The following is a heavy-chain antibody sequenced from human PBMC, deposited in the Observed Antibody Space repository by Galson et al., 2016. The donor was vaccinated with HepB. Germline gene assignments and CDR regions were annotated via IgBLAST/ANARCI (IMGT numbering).Heavy chain of an antibody. CDR2: ISSDGSHK. J-gene: IGHJ4*02. Sequence: SLRLSCAASGFSFNSNTMHWARQAPGKGLEWVALISSDGSHKYYADSVKGRFTISRDNSKNTLYLQMDSLRAEDKAVSYCAKRGGLDYYFDYWGQGTLVTVSS. CDR3: AKRGGLDYYFDY. D-gene: IGHD3-16*01. CDR1: GFSFNSNT. V-gene: IGHV3-30*18.